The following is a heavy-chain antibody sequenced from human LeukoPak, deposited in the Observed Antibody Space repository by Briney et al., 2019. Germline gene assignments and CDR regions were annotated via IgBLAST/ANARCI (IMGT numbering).Heavy chain of an antibody. V-gene: IGHV3-33*01. J-gene: IGHJ1*01. CDR2: IWYDGSNK. CDR1: GFTFSNYG. Sequence: GGSLRLSCAASGFTFSNYGMHWVRQAPGKGLEWVAVIWYDGSNKNYADSVKGRFTISRDNSKNTLFLQMDSLRAEDMAVYYCARGYGSGTQYFHHWGQGTLVTVSS. CDR3: ARGYGSGTQYFHH. D-gene: IGHD3-10*01.